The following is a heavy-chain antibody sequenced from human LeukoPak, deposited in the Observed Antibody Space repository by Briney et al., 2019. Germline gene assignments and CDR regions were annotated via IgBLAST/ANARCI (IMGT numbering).Heavy chain of an antibody. CDR2: ISAYNGNT. J-gene: IGHJ6*03. D-gene: IGHD6-6*01. CDR1: GYTFTSYG. Sequence: ASVKVSCKASGYTFTSYGISWVRQAPGQGLEWMGWISAYNGNTNYAQKLQGRVTMTTDTSTSTAYMELRSLRSDDTAVYYCARDLRAARYYYYMDVWGKGTTVTVSS. CDR3: ARDLRAARYYYYMDV. V-gene: IGHV1-18*01.